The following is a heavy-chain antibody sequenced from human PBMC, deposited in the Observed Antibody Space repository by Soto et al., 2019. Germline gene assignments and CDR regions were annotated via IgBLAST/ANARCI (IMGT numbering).Heavy chain of an antibody. CDR2: IYYSGST. CDR1: GGSISSGGYY. CDR3: ARGPELPFYYFDY. D-gene: IGHD1-26*01. J-gene: IGHJ4*02. Sequence: SDTLSLTCTVSGGSISSGGYYWILIRQHPGKGLEWIGYIYYSGSTYYNPSLKSRVTISVDTSKNQFSLKLSSVTAADTAVYYCARGPELPFYYFDYWGPGTLVTVSS. V-gene: IGHV4-31*03.